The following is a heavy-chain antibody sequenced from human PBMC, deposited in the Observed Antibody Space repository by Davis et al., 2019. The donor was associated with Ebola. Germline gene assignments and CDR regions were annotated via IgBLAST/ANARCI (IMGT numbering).Heavy chain of an antibody. J-gene: IGHJ4*02. V-gene: IGHV1-2*04. CDR3: ARIGPGSRYYFDY. CDR1: GYTFTGYY. D-gene: IGHD6-13*01. CDR2: INPNIGGT. Sequence: ASVTVSCKASGYTFTGYYMHWVRQAPGQGLEWMGWINPNIGGTNYAQKCQGWVTMTRDTSISTAYLQWSSLKASDTAMYYCARIGPGSRYYFDYWGQGTLVTVSS.